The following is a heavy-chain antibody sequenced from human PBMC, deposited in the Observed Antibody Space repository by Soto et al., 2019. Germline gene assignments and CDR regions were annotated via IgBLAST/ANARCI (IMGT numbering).Heavy chain of an antibody. CDR3: ARREGPTGMDV. Sequence: SETLSLTCTVSGGSISSGDYYWSWIRQPPGKGLEWIGYINYSGSTYYNPSLKSRVTISVDTSKNQFPLMLSSVTAADTAVYYCARREGPTGMDVWGQGTTVTVSS. D-gene: IGHD1-26*01. V-gene: IGHV4-30-4*01. J-gene: IGHJ6*02. CDR2: INYSGST. CDR1: GGSISSGDYY.